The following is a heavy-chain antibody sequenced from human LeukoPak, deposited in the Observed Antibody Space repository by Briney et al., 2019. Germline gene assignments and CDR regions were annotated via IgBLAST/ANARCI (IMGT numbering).Heavy chain of an antibody. D-gene: IGHD2-15*01. CDR1: GFTFSNYA. CDR2: ISGSDGST. Sequence: GRSLRLFCTASGFTFSNYAMSWVRQAPGKGLEWVSTISGSDGSTYYADSVKGRFTISRDNSKNTLYLQMNSLRVEDTAIYYCAKGRGYCTGGSCYSDYWGQGTLVTVSS. J-gene: IGHJ4*02. V-gene: IGHV3-23*01. CDR3: AKGRGYCTGGSCYSDY.